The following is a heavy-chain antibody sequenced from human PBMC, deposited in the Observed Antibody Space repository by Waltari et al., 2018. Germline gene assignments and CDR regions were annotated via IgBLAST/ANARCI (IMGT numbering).Heavy chain of an antibody. CDR3: ARGASAVAAPEYFDY. CDR1: GGSISSSSYY. D-gene: IGHD6-19*01. CDR2: IYYSGST. V-gene: IGHV4-39*07. Sequence: QLQLQESGPGLVKPSETLSLTCTVSGGSISSSSYYWGWIRQPPGKGLEWIGSIYYSGSTYYNPSLKSRVTISVDTSKNQFSLKLSSVTAADTAVYYCARGASAVAAPEYFDYWGQGTLVTVSS. J-gene: IGHJ4*02.